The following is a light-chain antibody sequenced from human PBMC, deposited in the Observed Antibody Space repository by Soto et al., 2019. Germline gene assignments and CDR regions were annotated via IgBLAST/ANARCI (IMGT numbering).Light chain of an antibody. Sequence: QSVLTQPASVSGSPGQSITISWTGSGSDVGAYNYVSWYQQHPGKAPKLLIFEVTTRPSGVSDRFSGSKSGNTASLTISSLQAEDEADYYCSSYTSSSTPVVFGGGTKLTVL. V-gene: IGLV2-14*01. CDR2: EVT. CDR1: GSDVGAYNY. J-gene: IGLJ2*01. CDR3: SSYTSSSTPVV.